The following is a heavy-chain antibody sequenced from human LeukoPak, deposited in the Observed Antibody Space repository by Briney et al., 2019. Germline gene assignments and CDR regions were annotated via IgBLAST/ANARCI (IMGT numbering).Heavy chain of an antibody. V-gene: IGHV4-59*01. CDR2: IYYSGST. CDR3: ARGARRDGYNPPNFDP. D-gene: IGHD5-24*01. CDR1: GGSISSYY. J-gene: IGHJ5*02. Sequence: SETLSLTCTVSGGSISSYYWSWIRQPPGKGLEWIGYIYYSGSTNYNPSLKSRVTISVDTSKNQFSLKLSSVTAADTAVYYCARGARRDGYNPPNFDPWGQGTLVTVSS.